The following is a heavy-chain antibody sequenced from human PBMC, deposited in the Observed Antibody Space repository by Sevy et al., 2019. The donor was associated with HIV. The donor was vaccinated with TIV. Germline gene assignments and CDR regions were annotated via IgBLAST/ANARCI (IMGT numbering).Heavy chain of an antibody. J-gene: IGHJ6*02. V-gene: IGHV4-59*01. CDR1: GGSISNYY. CDR3: AREPPYYDILAGYSYGMDV. CDR2: IYHTGIT. Sequence: SETLSLTCTVSGGSISNYYWSWIRQPPGKGLEWIGYIYHTGITKNNPSLKSRVTLSVDTSKNQFSLKLSSVTAVDTAVYYCAREPPYYDILAGYSYGMDVWGQGTTVTVSS. D-gene: IGHD3-9*01.